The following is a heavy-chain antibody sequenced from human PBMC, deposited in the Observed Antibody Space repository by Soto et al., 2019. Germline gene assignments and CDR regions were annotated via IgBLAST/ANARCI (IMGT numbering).Heavy chain of an antibody. CDR3: AKDILGSDDAFDI. D-gene: IGHD2-15*01. V-gene: IGHV3-9*01. CDR2: ISWNSGSI. CDR1: GFTFDDYA. Sequence: EVQLVESGGGLVQPGRSLRLSCAASGFTFDDYAMHWVRQAPGKGLEWVSGISWNSGSIGYADSVKGRFTISRDNAKNSLYLQMNSLRAEDTALYYCAKDILGSDDAFDIWGQGTMVTVSS. J-gene: IGHJ3*02.